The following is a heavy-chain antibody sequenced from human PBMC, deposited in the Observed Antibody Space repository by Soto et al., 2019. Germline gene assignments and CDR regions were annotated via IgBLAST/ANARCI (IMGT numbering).Heavy chain of an antibody. J-gene: IGHJ6*02. CDR2: ISVYNGYT. CDR3: ARGYYNYFAMDV. Sequence: ASVKVCCKASGYIFRGYGITWVRQAPGQGLEWMGWISVYNGYTNYAQNIQGRVTMTTDTSTTTAYMELRSLTSDDTAVYYCARGYYNYFAMDVWGQGTTVTVSS. V-gene: IGHV1-18*01. CDR1: GYIFRGYG.